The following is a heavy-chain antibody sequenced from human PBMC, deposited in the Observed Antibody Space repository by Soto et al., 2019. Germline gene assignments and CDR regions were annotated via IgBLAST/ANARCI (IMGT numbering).Heavy chain of an antibody. CDR2: IYDSRST. CDR3: ARERTDATGVFGMDV. V-gene: IGHV4-31*03. CDR1: GGSISSGDYY. J-gene: IGHJ6*02. Sequence: QVQLQESGPGLVKPSQTLSLTCTVSGGSISSGDYYWTWIRQHPGKGLEWIGYIYDSRSTYYNPSLKSRLTISVDTSKSQFCLKLSSVSAADTAVYYCARERTDATGVFGMDVWGQGTTVTVSS. D-gene: IGHD2-15*01.